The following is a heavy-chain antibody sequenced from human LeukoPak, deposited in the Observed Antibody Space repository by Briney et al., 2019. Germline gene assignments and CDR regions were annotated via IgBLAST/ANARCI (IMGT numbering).Heavy chain of an antibody. J-gene: IGHJ4*02. Sequence: ASVKVSCKASGYTFTGYYMHWVRQAPGQGLEWMGWINPNSGGTNYAQKFQGRVTMTRDTSISTAYMELSRLRSDDTAVYYCAREGPTYYYDSSGPLWGQGTLVTVSS. CDR1: GYTFTGYY. CDR2: INPNSGGT. CDR3: AREGPTYYYDSSGPL. V-gene: IGHV1-2*02. D-gene: IGHD3-22*01.